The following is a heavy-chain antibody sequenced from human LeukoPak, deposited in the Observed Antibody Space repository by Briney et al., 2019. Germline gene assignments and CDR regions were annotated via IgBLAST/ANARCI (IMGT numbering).Heavy chain of an antibody. CDR3: ARDDYDY. CDR2: IREDGSEK. V-gene: IGHV3-7*01. J-gene: IGHJ4*02. Sequence: SGGSLRLSCAASGFTFNNYWMSWVRQAPGKGLEWVANIREDGSEKYYVDSVKGQFTISRDNAKNSLFLQMNSLRAEDTAVYYCARDDYDYWGQGTLVTVSS. CDR1: GFTFNNYW. D-gene: IGHD3-16*01.